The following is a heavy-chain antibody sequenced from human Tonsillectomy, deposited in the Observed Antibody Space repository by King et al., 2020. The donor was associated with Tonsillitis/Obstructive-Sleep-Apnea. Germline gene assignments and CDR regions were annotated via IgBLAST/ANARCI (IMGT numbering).Heavy chain of an antibody. CDR3: AREVGSH. CDR2: IKEDGSEE. CDR1: GFTFSSSW. V-gene: IGHV3-7*01. D-gene: IGHD2-2*01. Sequence: VQLVESGGGLVQPGGSLRLSCAASGFTFSSSWMSWVRQAPGKGLEWVANIKEDGSEEYYIDSVKGRLTISRDNAKNSLYLHMNSLRAEDTAVYYCAREVGSHWGQGTLVTVSS. J-gene: IGHJ4*02.